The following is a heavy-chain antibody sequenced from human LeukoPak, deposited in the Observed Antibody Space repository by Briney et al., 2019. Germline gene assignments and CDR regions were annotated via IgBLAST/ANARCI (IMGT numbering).Heavy chain of an antibody. J-gene: IGHJ5*02. D-gene: IGHD3-10*01. CDR1: GGSISSSNW. Sequence: PSETLSLTCAVSGGSISSSNWWSWVRQPPGKGLEWIGEIYHSGSTNYNPSLKSRVTISVDKSKNQFSLKLSSVTAADTAVYYCARDYYGSGSYYAWFDPWGQGTLVTVSS. V-gene: IGHV4-4*02. CDR2: IYHSGST. CDR3: ARDYYGSGSYYAWFDP.